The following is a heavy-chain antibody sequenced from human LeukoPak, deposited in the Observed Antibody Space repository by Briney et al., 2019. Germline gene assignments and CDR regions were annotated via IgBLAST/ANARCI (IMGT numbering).Heavy chain of an antibody. CDR1: GGSIGSSSYY. CDR3: ARQPSYDSSGYCDY. V-gene: IGHV4-39*01. J-gene: IGHJ4*02. CDR2: IYYSGST. D-gene: IGHD3-22*01. Sequence: SETLSLTCTVSGGSIGSSSYYWGWIRQPPGKGLEWIGSIYYSGSTYYNPSLKSRVTISVDTSKNQFSLKLSSVTAADTAVYYCARQPSYDSSGYCDYWGQGTLVTVSS.